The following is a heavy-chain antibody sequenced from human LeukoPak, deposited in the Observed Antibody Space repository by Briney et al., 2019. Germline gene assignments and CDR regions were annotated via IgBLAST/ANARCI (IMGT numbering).Heavy chain of an antibody. CDR2: FYYSGST. V-gene: IGHV4-59*01. Sequence: SETLSLTCTVSGGSISRYYWTWIRQPPGKGLEWIVYFYYSGSTNYNPSLKSPVTISVNTSKYQFSLRLSSVTAADTALYYCARGYCSGGSCHSFDLWGRGTLVTVSS. D-gene: IGHD2-15*01. CDR3: ARGYCSGGSCHSFDL. J-gene: IGHJ2*01. CDR1: GGSISRYY.